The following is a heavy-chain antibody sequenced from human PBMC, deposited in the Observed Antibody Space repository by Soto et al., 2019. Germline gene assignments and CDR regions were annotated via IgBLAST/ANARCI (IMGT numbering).Heavy chain of an antibody. J-gene: IGHJ6*03. D-gene: IGHD2-15*01. V-gene: IGHV3-23*01. CDR1: GFTFSNYA. CDR2: ISGSGDST. Sequence: GGSLRLSCAASGFTFSNYAMSWVRQAPGKGLEWVSAISGSGDSTFYADSVKGRFTISRDNSKNTLYLQMNSLRAEDPAVYYCAKAGILCSGGSCYSPTYYYYSYMDVSGKGTTVTVSS. CDR3: AKAGILCSGGSCYSPTYYYYSYMDV.